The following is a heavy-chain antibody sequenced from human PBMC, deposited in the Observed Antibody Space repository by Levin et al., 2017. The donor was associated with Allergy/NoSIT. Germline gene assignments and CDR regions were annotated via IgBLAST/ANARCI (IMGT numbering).Heavy chain of an antibody. Sequence: SETLSLTCAVYGGSFSGYYWSWIRQPPGKGLEWIGEINHSGSTNYNPSLKSRVTISVDTSKNQFSLKLSSVTAADTAVYYCARMGTNYYYYYGMDVWGQGTTVTVSS. J-gene: IGHJ6*02. CDR1: GGSFSGYY. D-gene: IGHD2-2*01. CDR2: INHSGST. CDR3: ARMGTNYYYYYGMDV. V-gene: IGHV4-34*01.